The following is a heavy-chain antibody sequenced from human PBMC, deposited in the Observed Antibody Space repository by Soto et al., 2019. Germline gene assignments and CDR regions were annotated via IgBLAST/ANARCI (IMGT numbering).Heavy chain of an antibody. V-gene: IGHV3-33*01. D-gene: IGHD4-17*01. CDR1: GFTFSSYG. CDR3: ARDDYGGNGPSDYYYGMDV. CDR2: IWYDGSNK. Sequence: QVQLVESGGGVVQPGRSLRLSCAASGFTFSSYGMHWVRQAPGKGLEWVAVIWYDGSNKYYADSVKGRFTISRDNSKNPLYLQMNSLGAEDTAVYYCARDDYGGNGPSDYYYGMDVWGQGTTVTVSS. J-gene: IGHJ6*02.